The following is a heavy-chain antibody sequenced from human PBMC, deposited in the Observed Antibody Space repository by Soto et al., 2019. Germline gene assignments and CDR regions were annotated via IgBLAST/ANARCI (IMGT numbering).Heavy chain of an antibody. D-gene: IGHD6-19*01. CDR1: GFSLSTSGVG. V-gene: IGHV2-5*02. CDR2: IYWDDDK. CDR3: AHSRQTRLAVAGIRNFDY. Sequence: SGPTLVNPTQTLTLTCTFSGFSLSTSGVGVGWIRQPPGKALEWLALIYWDDDKRYSPSLKSRLTITKDTSKNQVVLTMTNMDPVDTATYYCAHSRQTRLAVAGIRNFDYWGQGTLVTVSS. J-gene: IGHJ4*02.